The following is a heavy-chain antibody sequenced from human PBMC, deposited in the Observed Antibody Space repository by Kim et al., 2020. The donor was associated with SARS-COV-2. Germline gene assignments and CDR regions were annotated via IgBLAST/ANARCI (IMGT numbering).Heavy chain of an antibody. V-gene: IGHV4-34*01. J-gene: IGHJ4*02. Sequence: SETLSLTCAVYGGSFSGYYWSWIRQPPGKGLEWIGEINHSGSTNYNPSLKSRVTIPVDTSKNQFSLKLSSVTAADTAVYYCARGAITIFATHRYYFDYWGQGTLVTVSS. CDR3: ARGAITIFATHRYYFDY. CDR2: INHSGST. CDR1: GGSFSGYY. D-gene: IGHD3-9*01.